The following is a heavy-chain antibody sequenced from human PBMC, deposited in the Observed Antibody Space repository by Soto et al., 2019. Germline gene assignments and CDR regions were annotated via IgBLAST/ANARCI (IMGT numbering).Heavy chain of an antibody. V-gene: IGHV1-69*04. CDR2: IIPILGIA. Sequence: SVKVSCKASGGTFSSYTISWVRQAPGQGLEWMGRIIPILGIANYAQKFQGRVTITADKSTSTAYMELSSLRSEDTAVYYCARDSYGDYEYFQHWGQGTLVTFSS. CDR1: GGTFSSYT. D-gene: IGHD4-17*01. CDR3: ARDSYGDYEYFQH. J-gene: IGHJ1*01.